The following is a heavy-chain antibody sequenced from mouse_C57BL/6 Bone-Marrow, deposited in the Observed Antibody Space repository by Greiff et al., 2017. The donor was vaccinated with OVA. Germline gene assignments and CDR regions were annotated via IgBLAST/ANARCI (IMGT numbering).Heavy chain of an antibody. Sequence: EVKLVESGGGLVQPGGSLSLSCAASGFTFTDYYMSWVRQPPGKALEWLGFIRNKANGYTTEYSASVKGRFTISRDNSQSILYLQMNALRAEDSATYDCARYRIYDGYPRAMDYWGQGTSVTVSS. D-gene: IGHD2-3*01. V-gene: IGHV7-3*01. CDR2: IRNKANGYTT. CDR1: GFTFTDYY. J-gene: IGHJ4*01. CDR3: ARYRIYDGYPRAMDY.